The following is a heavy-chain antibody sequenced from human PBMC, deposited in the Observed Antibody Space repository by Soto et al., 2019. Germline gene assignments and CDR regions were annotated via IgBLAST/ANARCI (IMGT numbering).Heavy chain of an antibody. CDR2: SSGSNGNT. CDR1: GFSFSTYA. V-gene: IGHV3-23*01. D-gene: IGHD3-3*01. J-gene: IGHJ4*02. Sequence: PGGSLRLSCAASGFSFSTYAMSWVRQAPGRGLEWVSASSGSNGNTYYADSVKGRFTISRDNSKDMLYLQMDSLRAEDTALYYCVKDEWDYWGPGTLVTVSS. CDR3: VKDEWDY.